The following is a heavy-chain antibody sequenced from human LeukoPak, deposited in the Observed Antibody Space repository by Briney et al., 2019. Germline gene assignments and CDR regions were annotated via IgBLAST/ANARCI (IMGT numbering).Heavy chain of an antibody. CDR3: ATGEAIAVAVTFDY. V-gene: IGHV1-24*01. D-gene: IGHD6-19*01. J-gene: IGHJ4*02. CDR2: FDPEDGET. Sequence: GASVKVSCKVSGYTLTVLSMHRVRHGPGQGHGRVGGFDPEDGETIYAQKFQGRVTMTEDTSTDTAYMELSSMRSEDTAVYYCATGEAIAVAVTFDYWGQGTLVTVSS. CDR1: GYTLTVLS.